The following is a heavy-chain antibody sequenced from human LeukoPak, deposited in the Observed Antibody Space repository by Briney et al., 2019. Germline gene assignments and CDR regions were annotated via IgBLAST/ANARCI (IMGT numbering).Heavy chain of an antibody. CDR1: GGTFSSYA. Sequence: SVKVSCKASGGTFSSYAISWVRQAPGQGLEWMGGIIPIFGTANYAQKFQGRVTITADESTSTAYMELSSLRSEDTAVYYCARYCTNGVCSIDYWGQGTLVTVSS. CDR3: ARYCTNGVCSIDY. V-gene: IGHV1-69*13. D-gene: IGHD2-8*01. J-gene: IGHJ4*02. CDR2: IIPIFGTA.